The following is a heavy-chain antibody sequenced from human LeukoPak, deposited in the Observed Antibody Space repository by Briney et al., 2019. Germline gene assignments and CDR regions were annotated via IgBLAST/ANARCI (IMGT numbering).Heavy chain of an antibody. D-gene: IGHD3-22*01. CDR2: INPNSGGT. J-gene: IGHJ4*02. CDR1: GYTFTGYY. Sequence: GASVKVSCKASGYTFTGYYMHWMRQAPGQGLEWMGWINPNSGGTNYAQKFQGRVTMTRDTSISTAYMELSSLRSEDTAVYYCARGASDSSGYYLLFFDYWGQGTLVTVSS. CDR3: ARGASDSSGYYLLFFDY. V-gene: IGHV1-2*02.